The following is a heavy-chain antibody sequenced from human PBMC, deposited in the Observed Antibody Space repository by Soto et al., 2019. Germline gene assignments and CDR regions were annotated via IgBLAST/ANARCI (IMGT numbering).Heavy chain of an antibody. V-gene: IGHV1-2*04. D-gene: IGHD3-9*01. Sequence: ASVKVSCKASGYTFTGYYTHWVRQAPGQGLEWMGWINPNSGGTNYAQKFQGWVTMTRDTSISTAYMELSRLRSDDTAVYYCARDAYTYYDILTGLFSYYFDYWGQGTLVTVSS. CDR3: ARDAYTYYDILTGLFSYYFDY. CDR1: GYTFTGYY. J-gene: IGHJ4*02. CDR2: INPNSGGT.